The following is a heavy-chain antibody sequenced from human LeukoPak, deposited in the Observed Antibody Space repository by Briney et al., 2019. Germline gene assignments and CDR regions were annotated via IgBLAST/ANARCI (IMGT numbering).Heavy chain of an antibody. Sequence: GGSLRLSCSASGFILRSHAMHWVRQAPGKGLEYVPRISDNGGSTYYADSVKGRFTISRDNSKNTLYLQMSSLRAVDTAVYYCAKEDTAGITPVLDYWGQGTLVTVSS. CDR2: ISDNGGST. J-gene: IGHJ4*02. CDR1: GFILRSHA. CDR3: AKEDTAGITPVLDY. V-gene: IGHV3-64D*06. D-gene: IGHD5-18*01.